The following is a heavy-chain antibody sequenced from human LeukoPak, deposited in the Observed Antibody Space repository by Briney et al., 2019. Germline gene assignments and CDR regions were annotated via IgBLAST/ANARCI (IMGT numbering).Heavy chain of an antibody. Sequence: GGSLRLSGAASGFTFNNYGMQWVRQAPGKGLEWVAVISYTGNTKYYVDSVKGRFTISRDNSKNTLYLQMNSLRAEDTAVYYCVKESDEYSSSSSDYWGQGTLVTVSS. J-gene: IGHJ4*02. CDR1: GFTFNNYG. CDR3: VKESDEYSSSSSDY. CDR2: ISYTGNTK. D-gene: IGHD6-6*01. V-gene: IGHV3-30*18.